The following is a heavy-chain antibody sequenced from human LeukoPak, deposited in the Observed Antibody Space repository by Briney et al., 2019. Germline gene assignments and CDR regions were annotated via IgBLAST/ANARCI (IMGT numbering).Heavy chain of an antibody. V-gene: IGHV3-15*01. CDR3: TTEAYCGSSSCPGDFEF. J-gene: IGHJ4*02. Sequence: GGSLRLSCAASGFIFSNAWMNWVRQAPGKGLEWVARVKSKTEGGTTDYAAPVKGRFSISRDDSKNTLYLQMNSLTPEGTAVYFCTTEAYCGSSSCPGDFEFSGQGNLVTLSS. D-gene: IGHD2-2*01. CDR2: VKSKTEGGTT. CDR1: GFIFSNAW.